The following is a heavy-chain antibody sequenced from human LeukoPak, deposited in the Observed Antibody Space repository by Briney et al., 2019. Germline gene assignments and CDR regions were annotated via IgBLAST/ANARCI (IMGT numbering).Heavy chain of an antibody. CDR2: IYYSGST. V-gene: IGHV4-59*01. CDR3: AREGDAYYYGSGSWFDP. J-gene: IGHJ5*02. CDR1: GGSISSYY. Sequence: ETPSLTCTVSGGSISSYYGSWIRQPPGKGLEWIGYIYYSGSTNYNTSLKSRVTLSVDTTKNQFSLKLSSVTAADTAVYYCAREGDAYYYGSGSWFDPWGQG. D-gene: IGHD3-10*01.